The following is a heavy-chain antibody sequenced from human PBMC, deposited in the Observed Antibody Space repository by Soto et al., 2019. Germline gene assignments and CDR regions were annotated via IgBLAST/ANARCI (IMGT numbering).Heavy chain of an antibody. Sequence: QVQLQESGPGLVKPSETLSLTCTVSGGSISSYYWSWIRQPPGKGLEWIGYIYYSGSTNYNPSLKSRVTISVDTSKNQFSLKLSSVTAADTAVYYCARGGVGASPYYYGMDVWGQGTTVTVSS. CDR1: GGSISSYY. CDR2: IYYSGST. J-gene: IGHJ6*02. D-gene: IGHD1-26*01. CDR3: ARGGVGASPYYYGMDV. V-gene: IGHV4-59*01.